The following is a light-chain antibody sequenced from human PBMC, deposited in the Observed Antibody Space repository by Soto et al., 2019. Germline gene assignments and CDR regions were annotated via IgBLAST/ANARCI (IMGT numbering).Light chain of an antibody. V-gene: IGLV2-8*01. CDR1: HSDVGGYNY. Sequence: QSVLTQPPSASGSPGQSVTISCTGAHSDVGGYNYVSWYQQHPGKAPKLMIFEVNKRPSGVPDRFSGSKFGNTASLTVSGLQAEDEADYYCSSYAGSNNVVFGGGTKLTVL. CDR3: SSYAGSNNVV. J-gene: IGLJ2*01. CDR2: EVN.